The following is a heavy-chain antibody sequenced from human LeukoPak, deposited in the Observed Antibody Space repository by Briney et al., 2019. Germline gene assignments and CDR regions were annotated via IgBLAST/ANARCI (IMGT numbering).Heavy chain of an antibody. D-gene: IGHD6-13*01. CDR1: GGTFSSYA. V-gene: IGHV1-69*04. CDR3: ARRISSSWEFDY. J-gene: IGHJ4*02. CDR2: IIPILGIA. Sequence: GASVKVSCKASGGTFSSYAISWVRQAPGQGLEWMGRIIPILGIANYAQKFQGRVTITADKSTSTAYMELSSLRSEDTAVYYCARRISSSWEFDYWGQGTLVTVSS.